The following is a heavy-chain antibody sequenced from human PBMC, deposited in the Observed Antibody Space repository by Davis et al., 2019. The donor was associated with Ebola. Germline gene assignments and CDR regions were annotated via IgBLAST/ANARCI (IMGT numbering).Heavy chain of an antibody. Sequence: SETLSLTCTVSGGSISSYYWSWIRQPPGKGLEWIGYIYYSGSTNYNPSLKSRVTISVDTSKNQFSLKLSSVTAADTAVYYCARDVGVWELLGAVDYWGQGTLVTVSS. CDR3: ARDVGVWELLGAVDY. CDR1: GGSISSYY. D-gene: IGHD1-26*01. V-gene: IGHV4-59*12. CDR2: IYYSGST. J-gene: IGHJ4*02.